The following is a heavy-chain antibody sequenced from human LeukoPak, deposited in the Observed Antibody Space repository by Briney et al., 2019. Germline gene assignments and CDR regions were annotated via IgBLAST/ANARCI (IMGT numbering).Heavy chain of an antibody. CDR3: ARRTDTEIFGY. D-gene: IGHD1-1*01. V-gene: IGHV4-59*08. Sequence: PSETLSLTCTVSGGSISSYYWSWIRQPPGKGLEWIGYIYYSGSTNYNPSLKSRVTISVDTSKNQFSLKLSSVTAADTAVYYCARRTDTEIFGYWGQGTLVTVSS. CDR2: IYYSGST. J-gene: IGHJ4*02. CDR1: GGSISSYY.